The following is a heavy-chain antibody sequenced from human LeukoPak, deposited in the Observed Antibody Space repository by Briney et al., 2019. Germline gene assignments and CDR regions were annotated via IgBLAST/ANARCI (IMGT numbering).Heavy chain of an antibody. CDR2: ISTSSNI. V-gene: IGHV3-48*03. CDR1: RFTFSSYE. Sequence: PGGSLRLSCAASRFTFSSYEMNWVRQAPGKGPEWVSSISTSSNIYYADSVKGRFTVSRDNAKNSVYLQTNSLRAEDTAVYYCARDRSYVGFDYWGQGTLVTVSS. CDR3: ARDRSYVGFDY. D-gene: IGHD4-23*01. J-gene: IGHJ4*02.